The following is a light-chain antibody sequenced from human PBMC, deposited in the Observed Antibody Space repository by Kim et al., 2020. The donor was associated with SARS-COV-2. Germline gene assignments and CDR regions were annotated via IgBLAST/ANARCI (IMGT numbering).Light chain of an antibody. Sequence: IVLTQSPGTLSLSPGERTTLSCRASQTVISSSLAWYQQKPGQAPRLLIYGASSRATGVPDRFSGGGSGTDFTLTISSLEPEDIAVYFCQQYGRPPLTFGGGTKVHIK. CDR3: QQYGRPPLT. CDR1: QTVISSS. J-gene: IGKJ4*01. CDR2: GAS. V-gene: IGKV3-20*01.